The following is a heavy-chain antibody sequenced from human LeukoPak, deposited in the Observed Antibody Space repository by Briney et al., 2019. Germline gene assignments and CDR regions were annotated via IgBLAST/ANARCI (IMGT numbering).Heavy chain of an antibody. CDR2: IRSKANSYAT. V-gene: IGHV3-73*01. CDR3: TTYWFDP. J-gene: IGHJ5*02. CDR1: GFTFSGSA. Sequence: GGSLRLSCAASGFTFSGSAMHWVRQASGKGLEWVGRIRSKANSYATAYAASGKGRFTISRDHSKNTAYLQMNSLKAENTAVYYRTTYWFDPWGQGTLVTVSS.